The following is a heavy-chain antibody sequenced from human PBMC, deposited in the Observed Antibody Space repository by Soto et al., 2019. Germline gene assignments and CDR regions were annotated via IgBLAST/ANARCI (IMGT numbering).Heavy chain of an antibody. CDR3: VQGRYPTMATPLDH. Sequence: LRLSCSASGFTFDDCAMHWVRQAPGKGPEWVSGISWDSATVGYAESVKGRFTITRDDAKNSLYLQMDSLRREDTALYYCVQGRYPTMATPLDHWGQGTLVTVSS. CDR2: ISWDSATV. D-gene: IGHD3-9*01. V-gene: IGHV3-9*01. CDR1: GFTFDDCA. J-gene: IGHJ5*02.